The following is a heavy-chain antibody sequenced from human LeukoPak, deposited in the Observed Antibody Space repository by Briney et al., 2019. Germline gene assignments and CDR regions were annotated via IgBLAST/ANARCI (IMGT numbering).Heavy chain of an antibody. CDR2: ISSSSSYI. CDR3: ARDNYYGMDV. CDR1: GFTFSDAW. Sequence: GGSLRLSCAASGFTFSDAWMSWVRQAPGKGLEWVSSISSSSSYIYYADSVKGRFTISRDNAKNSLYLQMNSLRAEDTAVYYCARDNYYGMDVWGQGTTVTVSS. J-gene: IGHJ6*02. V-gene: IGHV3-21*01.